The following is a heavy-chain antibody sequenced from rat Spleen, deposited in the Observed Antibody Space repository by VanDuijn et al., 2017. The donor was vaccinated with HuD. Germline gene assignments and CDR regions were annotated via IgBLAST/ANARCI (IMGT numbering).Heavy chain of an antibody. CDR2: INTDSSDI. CDR1: GFTFSSYV. CDR3: ARESGHTRYFDF. D-gene: IGHD1-9*01. Sequence: EVQLVESGGGLVQPGSSLKVSCVASGFTFSSYVMHWFRQAPENGIEWLAYINTDSSDIYYAETVKGRFTISRDNAKNTVDMQLSSLWSEDTATYFCARESGHTRYFDFWGPGTMVTVSS. V-gene: IGHV5-43*01. J-gene: IGHJ1*01.